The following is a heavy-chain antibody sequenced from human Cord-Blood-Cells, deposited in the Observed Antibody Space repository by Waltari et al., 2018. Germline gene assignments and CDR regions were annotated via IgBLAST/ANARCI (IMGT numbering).Heavy chain of an antibody. V-gene: IGHV4-38-2*01. D-gene: IGHD6-13*01. J-gene: IGHJ4*02. CDR1: GYSISSGYY. CDR3: ASGYSSSDY. Sequence: QVQLQESGPGLVKPSETLSLTCAVSGYSISSGYYWGWIRQPPGKGLEWIGSSYHSGSTYSNPSLKSRVTIAVDTSKNQFSLKLSSVTAADTAVYYCASGYSSSDYWGQGTLVTVSS. CDR2: SYHSGST.